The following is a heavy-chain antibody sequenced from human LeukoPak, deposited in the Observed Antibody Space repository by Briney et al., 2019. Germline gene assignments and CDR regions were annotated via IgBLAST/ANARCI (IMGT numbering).Heavy chain of an antibody. CDR3: TRPTPNTGSSWGISDY. CDR1: GFTFSGSA. J-gene: IGHJ4*02. V-gene: IGHV3-73*01. CDR2: IRSKANSYAT. Sequence: PGGSLRLSCAASGFTFSGSAMHWVRQASGKGLEWVGRIRSKANSYATAYAASVKGRFTISRGDSKNTAYLQMNSLKTEDTAVYYCTRPTPNTGSSWGISDYWGQGTLVTVSS. D-gene: IGHD1-26*01.